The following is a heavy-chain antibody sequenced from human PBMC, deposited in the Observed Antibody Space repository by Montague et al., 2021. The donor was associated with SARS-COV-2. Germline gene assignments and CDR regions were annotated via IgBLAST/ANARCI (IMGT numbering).Heavy chain of an antibody. CDR1: GFTFSSYA. CDR2: ISYDGSNK. CDR3: ARTNSGSYYSSFDY. Sequence: SRRLSLSASGFTFSSYAMHWVRQAPGKGLEWVAVISYDGSNKYYADSVKGRFTISRDNSKNTLYLQMNSLRAEDTAVYYCARTNSGSYYSSFDYWGQGTLVTVSS. J-gene: IGHJ4*02. D-gene: IGHD1-26*01. V-gene: IGHV3-30*04.